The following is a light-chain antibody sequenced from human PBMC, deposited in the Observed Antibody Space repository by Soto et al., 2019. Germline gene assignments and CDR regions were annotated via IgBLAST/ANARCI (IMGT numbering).Light chain of an antibody. Sequence: DIQMTQSPSTLSTSVGDRVTITCRASQTISSWLAWYQEKPGKAPKLLIYKASTSESGVPSRFSGSVSGTEFTLTISSLQPDDFATYYCQQYDSYPYTFGQGTKLEIK. CDR1: QTISSW. CDR2: KAS. V-gene: IGKV1-5*03. J-gene: IGKJ2*01. CDR3: QQYDSYPYT.